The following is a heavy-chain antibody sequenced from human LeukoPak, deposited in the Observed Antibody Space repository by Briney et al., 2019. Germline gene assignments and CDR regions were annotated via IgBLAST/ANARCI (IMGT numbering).Heavy chain of an antibody. D-gene: IGHD6-13*01. Sequence: SQTLSLTCTVSGGSISSGGYYWSWIRQHPGKGLEWIGYIYYSGSTYYNPSLKSRVTISVDTSKNQFSLKLSSVTAADTAVYYCARHSSSWYSGGYAFDIWGQGTTVTVSS. J-gene: IGHJ3*02. CDR2: IYYSGST. CDR3: ARHSSSWYSGGYAFDI. V-gene: IGHV4-31*03. CDR1: GGSISSGGYY.